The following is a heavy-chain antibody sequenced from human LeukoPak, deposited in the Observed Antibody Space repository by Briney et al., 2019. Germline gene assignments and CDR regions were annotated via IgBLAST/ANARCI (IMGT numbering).Heavy chain of an antibody. CDR1: GFTFSTYT. CDR2: ISSRNTYI. J-gene: IGHJ4*02. CDR3: AKDRKQWLPANFDY. Sequence: GGSLRLSCAASGFTFSTYTMNWVRQAPGKGLEWVSSISSRNTYIYYADSLKGRFTISRDNAKNSLYLQMNSLRAEDTAVYYCAKDRKQWLPANFDYWGQGTLVTVSS. V-gene: IGHV3-21*04. D-gene: IGHD6-19*01.